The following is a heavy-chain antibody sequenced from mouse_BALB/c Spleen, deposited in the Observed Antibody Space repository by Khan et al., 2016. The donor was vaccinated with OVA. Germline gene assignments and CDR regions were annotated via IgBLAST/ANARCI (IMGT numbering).Heavy chain of an antibody. J-gene: IGHJ3*01. D-gene: IGHD2-14*01. Sequence: QVQLKQSGAELARPGASVKMSCKASGYTFTSYTIHWIKLRPGQGLEWIGYINPSNGYTNYNQKFKDKATLTADKSSTTAYMQLSSLTSDDSAVYNWVRDGAYYRNDGWFAYWGKGTLVTVSA. CDR3: VRDGAYYRNDGWFAY. CDR1: GYTFTSYT. CDR2: INPSNGYT. V-gene: IGHV1-4*01.